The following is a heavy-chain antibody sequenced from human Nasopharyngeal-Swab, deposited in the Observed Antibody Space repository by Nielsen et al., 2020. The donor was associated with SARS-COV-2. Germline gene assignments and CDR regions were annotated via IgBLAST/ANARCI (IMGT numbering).Heavy chain of an antibody. J-gene: IGHJ3*02. CDR1: GFTFSIHA. D-gene: IGHD3-16*01. V-gene: IGHV3-64D*06. Sequence: ESLKISCSASGFTFSIHAMHWVRQAPGKGLEYVSTINDYEDRLYYADSVKGRFTISRDNFKNTLYLQMSSLRPEDTAVYWCVKDLRGRYGFESWGQGTMVTVSS. CDR2: INDYEDRL. CDR3: VKDLRGRYGFES.